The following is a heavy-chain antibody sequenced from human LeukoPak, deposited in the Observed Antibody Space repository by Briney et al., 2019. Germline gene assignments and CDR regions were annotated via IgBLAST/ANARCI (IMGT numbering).Heavy chain of an antibody. J-gene: IGHJ4*02. Sequence: GGSLRLSCAASGFTFDDYAMHWVRQAPGKGLEWVSAISGSGGSTYYADSVKGRFTISRDNSKNTLYLQMNSLRAEDTAVYYCAKRKYYGDYAATFDYWGQGTLVTVSS. CDR2: ISGSGGST. CDR1: GFTFDDYA. CDR3: AKRKYYGDYAATFDY. V-gene: IGHV3-23*01. D-gene: IGHD4-17*01.